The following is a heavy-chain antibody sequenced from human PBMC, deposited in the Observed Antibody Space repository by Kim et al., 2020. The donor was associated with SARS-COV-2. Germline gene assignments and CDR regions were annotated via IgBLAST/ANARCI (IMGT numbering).Heavy chain of an antibody. Sequence: SETLSLTCTVSGGSISSSSYYWGWIRQPPGKGLEWIGSIYYSGSTYYNPSLKSRVTISVDTSKNQFSLKLSSVTAADTAVYYCAREIGGATRFPSGNRIRYWFDPWGQGTLVTVSS. CDR3: AREIGGATRFPSGNRIRYWFDP. CDR1: GGSISSSSYY. J-gene: IGHJ5*02. CDR2: IYYSGST. D-gene: IGHD1-26*01. V-gene: IGHV4-39*07.